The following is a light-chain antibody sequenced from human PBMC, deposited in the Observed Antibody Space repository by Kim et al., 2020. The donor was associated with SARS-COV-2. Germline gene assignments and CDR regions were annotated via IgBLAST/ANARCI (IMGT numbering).Light chain of an antibody. V-gene: IGKV3-15*01. Sequence: SPGRRATLSGRASQSVSSNLAWYQQKPGQAPRLLIYGASTRATGIPARFSGSGSGTEFTLTISSLQSEDFAVYYCQQYNNWPLLTFGGGTKVEIK. J-gene: IGKJ4*01. CDR2: GAS. CDR1: QSVSSN. CDR3: QQYNNWPLLT.